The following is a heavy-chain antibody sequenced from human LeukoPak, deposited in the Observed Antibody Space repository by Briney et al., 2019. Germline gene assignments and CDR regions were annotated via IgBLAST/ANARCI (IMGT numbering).Heavy chain of an antibody. Sequence: GGSLRLSCAASGFTFSSYAMHWVRQAPGKGLEWVAVISYDGSNKYYADSVKGRFTISRDNSKNTLYPQMNSLRAEDTAVYYCARGGGVLRFLEWFPTDYWGQGTLVAVSS. CDR2: ISYDGSNK. J-gene: IGHJ4*02. V-gene: IGHV3-30-3*01. CDR1: GFTFSSYA. D-gene: IGHD3-3*01. CDR3: ARGGGVLRFLEWFPTDY.